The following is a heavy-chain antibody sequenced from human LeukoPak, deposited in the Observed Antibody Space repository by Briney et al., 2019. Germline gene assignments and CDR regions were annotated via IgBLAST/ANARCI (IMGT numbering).Heavy chain of an antibody. J-gene: IGHJ5*02. D-gene: IGHD5-18*01. CDR1: GGSISSYY. V-gene: IGHV4-59*08. CDR2: INYSGST. Sequence: PSETLSLTCTVSGGSISSYYWSWIRQPPGKGLEYIGYINYSGSTNYNPSLKSRVTISVDTSKNQFSLKLRSLTAADTAVYYCARHVGYGNNWFDPWGQGTLVTVSS. CDR3: ARHVGYGNNWFDP.